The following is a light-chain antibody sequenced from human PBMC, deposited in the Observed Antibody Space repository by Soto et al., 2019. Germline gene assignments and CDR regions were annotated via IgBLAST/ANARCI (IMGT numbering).Light chain of an antibody. CDR3: QQGYNLPRA. CDR1: QPITSW. J-gene: IGKJ1*01. CDR2: PAS. Sequence: DIQMTQPPSSISASVGDRDTITCRASQPITSWLSWYQRVPGQAPYLLIYPASTLQSGVPSRVSGSGSATDFTRTTNCLQPEGFATYYCQQGYNLPRAFGQGAKVEI. V-gene: IGKV1-12*01.